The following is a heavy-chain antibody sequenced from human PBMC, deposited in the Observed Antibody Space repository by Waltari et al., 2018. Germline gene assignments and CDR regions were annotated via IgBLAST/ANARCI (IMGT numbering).Heavy chain of an antibody. V-gene: IGHV4-39*01. CDR1: GGSISSSSYY. CDR3: ARTGGSYDWFDP. J-gene: IGHJ5*02. D-gene: IGHD1-26*01. Sequence: QPQLQESGPGLVKPSETLTLTCTVSGGSISSSSYYWGWIRQPPGKGLEWIGSIYYSGSTYYNPSLKSRVTISVDTSKNQFSLKLSSVTAADTAVYYCARTGGSYDWFDPWGQGTLVTVSS. CDR2: IYYSGST.